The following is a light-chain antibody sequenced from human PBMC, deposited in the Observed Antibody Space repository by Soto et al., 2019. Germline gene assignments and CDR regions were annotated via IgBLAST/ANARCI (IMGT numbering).Light chain of an antibody. Sequence: QSALTQPASVSGSPGQSITISCTGTSSDVGGYNYVSWYQQHPGKAPKLMIYDVSNRPSGVSNRFSSSKSGNTASLTISGLQAEDEADYYCSSYTNSSTDVVFGGGTKVTVL. J-gene: IGLJ2*01. V-gene: IGLV2-14*03. CDR3: SSYTNSSTDVV. CDR1: SSDVGGYNY. CDR2: DVS.